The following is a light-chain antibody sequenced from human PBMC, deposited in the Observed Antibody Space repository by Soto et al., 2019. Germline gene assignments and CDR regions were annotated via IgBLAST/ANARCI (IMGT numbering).Light chain of an antibody. J-gene: IGKJ4*01. V-gene: IGKV3-20*01. Sequence: EIVLTQSPGTQSLSPGEGATLSCRASQSVSNNYLAWYQQKPGQAPRLVISGASSRATAIPDRFSGSGSGTDFTLTISRLEPEDFAVYYCQQYVSSPLTFGGGTKVEIK. CDR1: QSVSNNY. CDR3: QQYVSSPLT. CDR2: GAS.